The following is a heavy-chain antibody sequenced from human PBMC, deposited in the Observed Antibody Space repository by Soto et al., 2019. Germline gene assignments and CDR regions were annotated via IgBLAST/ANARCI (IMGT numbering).Heavy chain of an antibody. Sequence: EVQLVESGGGLVQPGGSLTLSCAASGFTFSSYWMHWVRQAPGKGLVWLSRIKSDGSGTIHDADSVKGRFTISRDNAKNTLYLQMNSLRAEDTAVYYCVRGDGDYYDGNGYLGRHWGQGTLVTVSS. CDR1: GFTFSSYW. CDR2: IKSDGSGT. J-gene: IGHJ4*02. CDR3: VRGDGDYYDGNGYLGRH. V-gene: IGHV3-74*01. D-gene: IGHD3-22*01.